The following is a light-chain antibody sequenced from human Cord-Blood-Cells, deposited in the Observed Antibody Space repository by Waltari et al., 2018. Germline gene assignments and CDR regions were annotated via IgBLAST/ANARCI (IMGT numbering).Light chain of an antibody. J-gene: IGLJ1*01. CDR1: SSDVGGYNY. Sequence: QSALTQPRSVSGSPGQSVTLSCTGTSSDVGGYNYVSWYQQHPGKAPKLMIYDVSTRPAGVPARFSGSKSGNTASLTISGLQAEDEADYYCCSYAGSYTYVFGTGTKVTVL. CDR2: DVS. CDR3: CSYAGSYTYV. V-gene: IGLV2-11*01.